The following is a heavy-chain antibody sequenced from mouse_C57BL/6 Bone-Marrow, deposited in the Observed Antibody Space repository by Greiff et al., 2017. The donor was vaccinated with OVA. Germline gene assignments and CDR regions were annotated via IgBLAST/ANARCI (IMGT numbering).Heavy chain of an antibody. CDR2: IDPSDSET. CDR1: GYTFTSYC. Sequence: QVQLQQPGAELVRPGSSVKLSCKASGYTFTSYCMHCVTQRPLPGLSLIGNIDPSDSETHYNQKFKDKATLTVDKSSSTAYMQLSSLTSEDSAVYYCARAPPYYYGSSHDYWGQGTTLTVSS. D-gene: IGHD1-1*01. V-gene: IGHV1-52*01. J-gene: IGHJ2*01. CDR3: ARAPPYYYGSSHDY.